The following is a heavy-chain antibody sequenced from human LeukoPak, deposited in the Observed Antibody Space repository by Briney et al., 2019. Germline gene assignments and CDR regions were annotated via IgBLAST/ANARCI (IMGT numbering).Heavy chain of an antibody. D-gene: IGHD3-10*01. Sequence: PGGSLRLSCAASGFTVSSNYMSWVRQAPGKGLEWVSVIYSGGSTYYADSVKGRFTISRDNSKNTLYLLMNSLRAEDTAVYYCARLWFGESPFDYWGQGTLVTVSS. CDR3: ARLWFGESPFDY. CDR2: IYSGGST. V-gene: IGHV3-66*01. J-gene: IGHJ4*02. CDR1: GFTVSSNY.